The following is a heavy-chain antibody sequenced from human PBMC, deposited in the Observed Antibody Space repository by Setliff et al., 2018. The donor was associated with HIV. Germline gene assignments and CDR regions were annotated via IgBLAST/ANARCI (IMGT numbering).Heavy chain of an antibody. CDR1: GYSISSGYY. CDR3: NIYYYYYYMDV. J-gene: IGHJ6*03. Sequence: KTSETLSLTCAVSGYSISSGYYWGWIRQPPGKGLEWIGSIYHSGSTYYNPSLKSRVTISVDTSKNQFSLKLSSVTAADTAVYYCNIYYYYYYMDVWGKGTTVTVSS. V-gene: IGHV4-38-2*01. CDR2: IYHSGST.